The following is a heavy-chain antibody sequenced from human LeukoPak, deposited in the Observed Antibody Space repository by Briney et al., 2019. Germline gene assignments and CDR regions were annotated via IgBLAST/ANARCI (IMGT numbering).Heavy chain of an antibody. CDR2: ISSSSSYV. Sequence: PGGSLRLSCAASGFTFSSYSMNWVRQAPGKGREWVSSISSSSSYVYYADSVKGRFTISRDNTKNSLYLQMNSLRAEDTAVYYCAKDGAPYCSGATCYSAADYWGQATLVTVSS. J-gene: IGHJ4*02. V-gene: IGHV3-21*01. CDR1: GFTFSSYS. CDR3: AKDGAPYCSGATCYSAADY. D-gene: IGHD2-15*01.